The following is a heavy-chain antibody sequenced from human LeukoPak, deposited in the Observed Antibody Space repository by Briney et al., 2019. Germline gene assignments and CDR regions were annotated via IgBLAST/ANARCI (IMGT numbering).Heavy chain of an antibody. Sequence: SETLSLTCAVYGGSFSGYYWSWIHQPPGKGLEWIGEVNHSGSTNYNPSLKSRVTISVDTSKNQFSLKLSSVTAADTAVYYCATVAKSYSSSQRFDPWGQGTLVTVSS. V-gene: IGHV4-34*01. CDR2: VNHSGST. CDR3: ATVAKSYSSSQRFDP. D-gene: IGHD6-13*01. J-gene: IGHJ5*02. CDR1: GGSFSGYY.